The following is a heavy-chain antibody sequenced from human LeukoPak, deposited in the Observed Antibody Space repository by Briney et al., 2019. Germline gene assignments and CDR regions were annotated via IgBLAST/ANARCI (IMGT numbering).Heavy chain of an antibody. V-gene: IGHV4-34*01. CDR2: INHSGST. Sequence: TSETLSLTCAVYGGSFSGYYWSWIRQPPGKGPEWIGEINHSGSTNYNPSLKSRVTISVDTSKNQFSLKLSSVTAADTAVYYCARAYYDFWSGYPPGAFDIWGQGTMVTVSS. CDR3: ARAYYDFWSGYPPGAFDI. CDR1: GGSFSGYY. J-gene: IGHJ3*02. D-gene: IGHD3-3*01.